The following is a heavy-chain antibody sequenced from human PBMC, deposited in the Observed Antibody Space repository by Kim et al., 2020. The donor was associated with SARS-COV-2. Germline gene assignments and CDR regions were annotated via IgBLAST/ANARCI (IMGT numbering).Heavy chain of an antibody. CDR3: AKVLGGSSWSYYYYGMDV. J-gene: IGHJ6*02. D-gene: IGHD6-13*01. Sequence: GGSLRLSCAASGFTFDDYAMHWVRQAPGKGLEWVSLISGDGGSTYYADSVKGRFTISRDNSKNSLYLQMKSLRTEDTALYYCAKVLGGSSWSYYYYGMDVWGQGTTVTVSS. CDR2: ISGDGGST. CDR1: GFTFDDYA. V-gene: IGHV3-43*02.